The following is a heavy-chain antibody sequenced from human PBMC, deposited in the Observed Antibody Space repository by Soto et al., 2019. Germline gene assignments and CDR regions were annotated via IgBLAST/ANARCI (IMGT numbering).Heavy chain of an antibody. CDR2: TSYDGRQQ. CDR3: TKRRSARPGFDAFDL. Sequence: SLRLSCAASGFIFSNYGMHWVRQAPGKGLDWVALTSYDGRQQFYADSLKGRFTTSRDNAKNSLFLQMSSLSPEDTALYYCTKRRSARPGFDAFDLWGQGTMVTVSS. CDR1: GFIFSNYG. V-gene: IGHV3-30*18. J-gene: IGHJ3*01.